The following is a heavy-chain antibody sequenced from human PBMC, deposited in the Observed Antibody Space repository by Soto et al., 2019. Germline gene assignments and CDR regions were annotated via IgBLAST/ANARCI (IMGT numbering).Heavy chain of an antibody. CDR3: ATYYYGSSGYYSFDY. D-gene: IGHD3-22*01. V-gene: IGHV3-21*01. CDR2: ISSSSSYI. CDR1: GFTFSSYS. Sequence: GGSLRLSCAASGFTFSSYSMNWVRQAPGKGLEWVSSISSSSSYIYYADSVKGRFTISRDNAKNSLYLQMNSLRAEDTAVYYCATYYYGSSGYYSFDYWGQGTLVTVSS. J-gene: IGHJ4*02.